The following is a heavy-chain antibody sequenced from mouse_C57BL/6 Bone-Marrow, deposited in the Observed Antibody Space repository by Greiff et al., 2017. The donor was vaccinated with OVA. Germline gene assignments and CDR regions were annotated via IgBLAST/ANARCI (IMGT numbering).Heavy chain of an antibody. CDR3: AGDRIGGDAMDY. J-gene: IGHJ4*01. CDR2: ITHSGET. Sequence: VKLMESGPGLVKPSQSLFLTCSITGFPITSGYYWIWIRQSPGKPLEWMGYITHSGETFYNPSLQSPISITRETSKNQFFLQLNSVTTEDTAMYYCAGDRIGGDAMDYWGQGTSVTVSS. CDR1: GFPITSGYY. V-gene: IGHV12-3*01.